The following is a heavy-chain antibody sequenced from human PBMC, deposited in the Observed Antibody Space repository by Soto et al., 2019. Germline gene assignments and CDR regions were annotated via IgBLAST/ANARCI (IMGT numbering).Heavy chain of an antibody. D-gene: IGHD3-10*01. V-gene: IGHV1-69*13. J-gene: IGHJ6*02. CDR2: IIPIFGTA. Sequence: SVKVSCKASGGTFSSYAISWVRQAPGQGLGWMGGIIPIFGTANYAQKFQGRVTITADESTSTVYMELSSLRSEDTAVYYWARDMVNGSRFSPNVWRQGTTVTVSS. CDR3: ARDMVNGSRFSPNV. CDR1: GGTFSSYA.